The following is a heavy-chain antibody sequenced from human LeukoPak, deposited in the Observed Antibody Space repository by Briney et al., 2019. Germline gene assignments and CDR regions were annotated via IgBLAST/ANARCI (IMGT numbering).Heavy chain of an antibody. V-gene: IGHV3-15*01. CDR1: GFTFSSAW. J-gene: IGHJ4*02. D-gene: IGHD3-9*01. Sequence: GGSLRLSCAASGFTFSSAWMSWVRQAPGKGLEWVGRIKSNTDGGTTDSAAPVKGRFTISRDDSKNTLYLQMNSLKTEDTAVYYCTTSFILTGYGYFDYWGRGTLVTVSS. CDR3: TTSFILTGYGYFDY. CDR2: IKSNTDGGTT.